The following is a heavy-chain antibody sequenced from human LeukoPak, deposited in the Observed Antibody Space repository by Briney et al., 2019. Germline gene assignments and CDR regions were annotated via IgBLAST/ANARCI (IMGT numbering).Heavy chain of an antibody. CDR2: ISYDGSSK. CDR3: AREIWGTFKD. V-gene: IGHV3-30-3*01. CDR1: GFTFSSYA. J-gene: IGHJ4*02. D-gene: IGHD3-16*01. Sequence: GGSLRLSCAASGFTFSSYAMYWVRQAAGKGLEWVTFISYDGSSKYYADSVKGRFTISRDNSKNTLFLQMNSLRDEDTAVYYCAREIWGTFKDWGQGTLVTVSS.